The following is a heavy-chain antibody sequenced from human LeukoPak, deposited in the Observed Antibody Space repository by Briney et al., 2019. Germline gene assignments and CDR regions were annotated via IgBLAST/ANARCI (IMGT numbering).Heavy chain of an antibody. D-gene: IGHD4-17*01. Sequence: PSQTLSLTCTVSGGSISSAGYYWGWIRLHPGKGLGWIGYIFYGGRNYYNPSLKSGATISEDTSRNHFSLKLSSVTAADTTVYYCARLFTDDYGDYGVGFEPWGQGTLVTVSS. CDR3: ARLFTDDYGDYGVGFEP. CDR1: GGSISSAGYY. CDR2: IFYGGRN. V-gene: IGHV4-31*03. J-gene: IGHJ5*02.